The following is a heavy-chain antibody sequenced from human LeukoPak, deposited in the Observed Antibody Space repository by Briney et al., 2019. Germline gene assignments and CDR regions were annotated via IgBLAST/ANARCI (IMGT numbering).Heavy chain of an antibody. CDR3: ARGRGNYDFWSGYPRHNWFDP. CDR1: GGSISPYH. J-gene: IGHJ5*02. CDR2: INHSGST. D-gene: IGHD3-3*01. V-gene: IGHV4-34*01. Sequence: SETLSLTCTVSGGSISPYHWSWIRQPPEKGLEWIGEINHSGSTNYNPSLKSRVTISVDTSKNQFSLKLSSVTAADTAVYYCARGRGNYDFWSGYPRHNWFDPWGQGTLVTVSS.